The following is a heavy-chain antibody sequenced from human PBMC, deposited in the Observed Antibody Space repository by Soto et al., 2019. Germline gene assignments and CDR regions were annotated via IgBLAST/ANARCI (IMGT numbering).Heavy chain of an antibody. CDR1: GFTFSSNS. Sequence: EVQVVESGGGLVQPGGSLRLSCAASGFTFSSNSMNWVRQAPGKGLEWISYISSSSSTIYADSVKGRFTISRDNAKNSLYLQMNSLRDEDTAVYYCARVIWIGHLTSDLWGQGTLVTVSS. CDR3: ARVIWIGHLTSDL. V-gene: IGHV3-48*02. CDR2: ISSSSSTI. J-gene: IGHJ5*02. D-gene: IGHD3-3*01.